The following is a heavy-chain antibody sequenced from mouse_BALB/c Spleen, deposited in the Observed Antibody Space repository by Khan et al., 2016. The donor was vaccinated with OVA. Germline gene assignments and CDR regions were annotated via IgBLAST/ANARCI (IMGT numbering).Heavy chain of an antibody. V-gene: IGHV1S135*01. D-gene: IGHD2-2*01. J-gene: IGHJ3*01. CDR3: TRHGYVAWFTY. CDR2: IDPFSGST. CDR1: GYSFTSYY. Sequence: EVQLQQSGPELMKPGASVKISCRTSGYSFTSYYIHWMMQSHGKSLEWIGSIDPFSGSTTYNQKFTGKATLTVDKSSSTAYIHLSNLTSEDSAVYYCTRHGYVAWFTYWGQGTLVTVSA.